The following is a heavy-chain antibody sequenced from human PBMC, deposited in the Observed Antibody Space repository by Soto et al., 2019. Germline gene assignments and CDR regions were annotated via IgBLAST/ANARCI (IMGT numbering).Heavy chain of an antibody. V-gene: IGHV3-30-3*01. CDR1: GFTFSSYA. J-gene: IGHJ5*02. D-gene: IGHD3-3*02. CDR3: ARDGGGRFVLANWFDP. CDR2: ISYDGSNK. Sequence: PGGSLRLSCAASGFTFSSYAMHWVRQAPGKGLEWVAVISYDGSNKYYADSVKGRFTISRDNSKNTLYLQMNSLRAEDTAVYYCARDGGGRFVLANWFDPWGQGTLVTVSS.